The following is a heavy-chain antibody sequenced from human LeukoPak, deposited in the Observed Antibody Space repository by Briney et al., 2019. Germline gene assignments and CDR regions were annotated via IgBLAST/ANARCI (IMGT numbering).Heavy chain of an antibody. D-gene: IGHD3/OR15-3a*01. CDR2: INEDGGRK. Sequence: GGSLRLSCAASGFTFSSNWMSWVRQAPGKGLEWVANINEDGGRKFYLDSVKGRFIISRDNAKSSLYLQLSSLRAEDTAVYYCARHLNWTFPDWGQGTMVIVSS. CDR3: ARHLNWTFPD. CDR1: GFTFSSNW. V-gene: IGHV3-7*01. J-gene: IGHJ3*01.